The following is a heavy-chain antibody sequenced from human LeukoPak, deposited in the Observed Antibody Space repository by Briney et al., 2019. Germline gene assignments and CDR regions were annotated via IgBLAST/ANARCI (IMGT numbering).Heavy chain of an antibody. V-gene: IGHV4-59*01. D-gene: IGHD4-23*01. CDR2: ISYSGYT. CDR3: ARGRNDNGGMFFDS. J-gene: IGHJ4*02. Sequence: PSETLSLTCTVSGGSIRSYYWSWIRQAPGKGLEWIGFISYSGYTSYSPSLKSRVAISVDPSKSQFSLGLSSMTAADTAIYYCARGRNDNGGMFFDSWAQGTLVTVSS. CDR1: GGSIRSYY.